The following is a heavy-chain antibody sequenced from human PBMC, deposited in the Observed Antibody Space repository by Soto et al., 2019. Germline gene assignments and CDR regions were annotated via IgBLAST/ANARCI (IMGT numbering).Heavy chain of an antibody. D-gene: IGHD2-2*02. V-gene: IGHV3-49*03. CDR3: TRIFPWVIGGCSSTSCYTPSHYYYYGMDV. Sequence: GGSLRLSCTASGFTFGDYAMSWFRQAPGKGLEWVGFIRSKAYGGTTEYAASVKGRFTISRDDSKSIAYLQMNSLKTEDTAVYYCTRIFPWVIGGCSSTSCYTPSHYYYYGMDVWGQGTTVTVSS. CDR1: GFTFGDYA. CDR2: IRSKAYGGTT. J-gene: IGHJ6*02.